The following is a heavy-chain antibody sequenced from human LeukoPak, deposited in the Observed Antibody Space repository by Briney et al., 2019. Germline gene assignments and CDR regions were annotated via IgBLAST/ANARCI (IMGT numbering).Heavy chain of an antibody. D-gene: IGHD2-2*01. J-gene: IGHJ4*02. CDR1: GGSISSSSYY. Sequence: SETLSFTCTVSGGSISSSSYYWGWIRQPPGKGLEWIGSIYYSGSTYYNPSLKSRVTISVDTSKNQFSLKLSSVTAADTAVYYCAIYCSSTSCYGRPGDYWGQGTLVTVSS. V-gene: IGHV4-39*01. CDR3: AIYCSSTSCYGRPGDY. CDR2: IYYSGST.